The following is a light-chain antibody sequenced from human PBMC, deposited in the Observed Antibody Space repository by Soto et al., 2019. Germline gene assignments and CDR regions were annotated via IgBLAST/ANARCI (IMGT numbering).Light chain of an antibody. CDR1: QDIDRY. J-gene: IGKJ4*01. CDR2: DTS. V-gene: IGKV1-33*01. Sequence: DIQMTQSPSSLSASVGDRVTIPCQASQDIDRYLNWYQQKPGKGPKLLIYDTSSLETGVPSRFRGYTSGTEFTLIITNLQPEDFAPYFCQQYASMPFTLGGGTKVDIK. CDR3: QQYASMPFT.